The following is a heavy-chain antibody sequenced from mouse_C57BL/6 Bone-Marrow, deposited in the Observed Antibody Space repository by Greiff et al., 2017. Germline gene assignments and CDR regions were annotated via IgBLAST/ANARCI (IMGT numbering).Heavy chain of an antibody. Sequence: VQLQQSGAELVKPGASVKLSCKASGYTFTSYWMHWVKQRPGRGLEWIGRIDPNSGGTKYNEKFKSKATLTVDKPSSTAYMQLSSLTYEDSAVYYCARNMGITTVVPFDYWGQGTTLTVSS. J-gene: IGHJ2*01. CDR2: IDPNSGGT. CDR3: ARNMGITTVVPFDY. CDR1: GYTFTSYW. D-gene: IGHD1-1*01. V-gene: IGHV1-72*01.